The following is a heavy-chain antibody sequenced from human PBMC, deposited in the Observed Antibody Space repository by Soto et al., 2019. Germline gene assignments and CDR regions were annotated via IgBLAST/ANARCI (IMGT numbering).Heavy chain of an antibody. CDR1: GYTFTTYD. J-gene: IGHJ4*02. CDR2: MNPDTGNT. D-gene: IGHD6-19*01. Sequence: QVQLVQSGAEVEKPGASVEVSCKASGYTFTTYDFNWVRQAPGHGLEWMGWMNPDTGNTGYAQKFPGRVTMTRDTSISTAFMALSGLTAEDTAVYYCARALGYSSTSRLDLWGQGTLVTVSS. V-gene: IGHV1-8*01. CDR3: ARALGYSSTSRLDL.